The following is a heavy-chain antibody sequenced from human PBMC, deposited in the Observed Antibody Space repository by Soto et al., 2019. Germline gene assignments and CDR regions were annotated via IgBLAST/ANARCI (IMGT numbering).Heavy chain of an antibody. Sequence: QVQLVQSGAEVKNPGASVKVSCKASGYIFTDYYMHWVRQAPGQGLEWMGWINPKSGGTNTAQKFQGRVTMTRDTSISTAYMELSRLRSDDTAVYDCAREGKDGAGAGPPGRQYYNGLDVWGQGTTVTVSS. V-gene: IGHV1-2*02. D-gene: IGHD3-10*01. J-gene: IGHJ6*02. CDR1: GYIFTDYY. CDR3: AREGKDGAGAGPPGRQYYNGLDV. CDR2: INPKSGGT.